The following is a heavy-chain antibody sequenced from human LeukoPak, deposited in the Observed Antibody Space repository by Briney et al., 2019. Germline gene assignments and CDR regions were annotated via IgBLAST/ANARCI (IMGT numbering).Heavy chain of an antibody. D-gene: IGHD6-19*01. V-gene: IGHV3-7*01. J-gene: IGHJ4*02. CDR3: ATSHDAAGNF. Sequence: GGSLRLSCAASGFTFSSYSMNWVRQAPGKGLEWVGNIKQDGSAKYYLGSVRGRFTISRDNAKKSLYLQMTSLRAEDTAVYYCATSHDAAGNFWGQGTLVTVSS. CDR2: IKQDGSAK. CDR1: GFTFSSYS.